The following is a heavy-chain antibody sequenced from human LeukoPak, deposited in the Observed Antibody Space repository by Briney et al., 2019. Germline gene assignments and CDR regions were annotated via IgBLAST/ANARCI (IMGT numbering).Heavy chain of an antibody. CDR3: ARVLRSSWYEGAPNWFDP. Sequence: GGSLRLSCAASGFTFSSYWMSWVRQAPGKGLEWVANIKQDGREKYYVDSVKGRFTISRDNAKNSLYLQMNSLRAEDTAVYYCARVLRSSWYEGAPNWFDPWGQGTLVTVSS. D-gene: IGHD6-13*01. J-gene: IGHJ5*02. CDR1: GFTFSSYW. V-gene: IGHV3-7*01. CDR2: IKQDGREK.